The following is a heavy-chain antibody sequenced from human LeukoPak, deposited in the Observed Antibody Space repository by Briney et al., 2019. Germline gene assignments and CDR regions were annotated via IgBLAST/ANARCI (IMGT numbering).Heavy chain of an antibody. V-gene: IGHV1-46*01. J-gene: IGHJ5*02. CDR1: GFTFSSYA. D-gene: IGHD6-13*01. CDR2: INPSGGST. Sequence: PGGSLRLSCAASGFTFSSYAMHWVRQAPGQGLEWMGIINPSGGSTSYAQKFQGRVTMTRDMSTSTVYMELSSLRSEDTAVYYCARETAAAGTTPSGRDWFDPWGQGTLVTVSS. CDR3: ARETAAAGTTPSGRDWFDP.